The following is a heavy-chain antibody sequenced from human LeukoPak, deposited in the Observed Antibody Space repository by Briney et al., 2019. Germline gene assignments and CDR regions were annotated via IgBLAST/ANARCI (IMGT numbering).Heavy chain of an antibody. Sequence: GESLKISCKASGYTFTSYWIGWVPQMPGSGPEWMGIIYPADSDIRYSPSFQGQVTISADKSISTAYLQWSSLKASDTAMFNCARHEVNGSGSYYCNYWGQGTLVTVSS. CDR3: ARHEVNGSGSYYCNY. V-gene: IGHV5-51*01. CDR2: IYPADSDI. J-gene: IGHJ4*02. CDR1: GYTFTSYW. D-gene: IGHD3-10*01.